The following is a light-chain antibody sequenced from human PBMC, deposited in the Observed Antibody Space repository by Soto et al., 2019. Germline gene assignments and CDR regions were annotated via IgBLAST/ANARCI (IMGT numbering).Light chain of an antibody. CDR2: DAS. CDR1: QSVSSY. V-gene: IGKV3-11*01. J-gene: IGKJ1*01. CDR3: QQRSNWLWT. Sequence: EIVLTQSPATLSSYQGERATLSCTASQSVSSYLAWYQQKPGQAPRLLIYDASNRATGIPARFSGSGSGTDFTLTISSLEPEDFAVYYCQQRSNWLWTFGQGTKVDIK.